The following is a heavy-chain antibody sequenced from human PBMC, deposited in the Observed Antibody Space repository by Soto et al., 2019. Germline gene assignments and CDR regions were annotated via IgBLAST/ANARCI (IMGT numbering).Heavy chain of an antibody. D-gene: IGHD6-6*01. J-gene: IGHJ4*02. Sequence: QVQLVQSGAEVKKPGSSVKVSCKASGGTFSSYAISWVRQAPGQGLEWMGGIIPIFGTANYAQKFQGRVTIPADESTSTAYMELSSLRSEDTAVYYCARCTSLRGRVFHYFDYWGQGTLVTVSS. CDR3: ARCTSLRGRVFHYFDY. V-gene: IGHV1-69*01. CDR2: IIPIFGTA. CDR1: GGTFSSYA.